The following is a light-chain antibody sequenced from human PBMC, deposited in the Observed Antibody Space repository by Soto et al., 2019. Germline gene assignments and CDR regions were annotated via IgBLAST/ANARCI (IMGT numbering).Light chain of an antibody. V-gene: IGLV2-14*01. CDR3: SSYTSSSTLYV. J-gene: IGLJ1*01. CDR2: DVS. CDR1: SSDVGGYNY. Sequence: QSVLNQPASVSGSPGQSITISCTGTSSDVGGYNYVSWYQQHPGKAPKLMIYDVSNRPSGVSNRFSGSKSGNTASLTISGLQAEDEADYYCSSYTSSSTLYVFGTGTKVPS.